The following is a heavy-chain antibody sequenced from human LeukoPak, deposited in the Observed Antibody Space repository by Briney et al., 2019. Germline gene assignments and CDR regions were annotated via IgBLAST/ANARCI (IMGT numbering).Heavy chain of an antibody. CDR3: DDTAVHQQALHSSTCYETGDC. D-gene: IGHD3-3*01. CDR1: GYTFTGYG. J-gene: IGHJ4*02. Sequence: ASVKVSCQASGYTFTGYGISWERQAPGQGLEWMGWMSAYNGNTNYAQKLQGRVTMTTDTSTSTAFMELRSLRSDDTAVYYCDDTAVHQQALHSSTCYETGDCWGQGTLVTVSS. CDR2: MSAYNGNT. V-gene: IGHV1-18*01.